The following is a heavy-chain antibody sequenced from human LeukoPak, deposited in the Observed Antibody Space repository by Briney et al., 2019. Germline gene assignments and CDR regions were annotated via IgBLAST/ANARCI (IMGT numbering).Heavy chain of an antibody. CDR2: IIPIFGTA. J-gene: IGHJ4*02. V-gene: IGHV1-69*06. CDR1: GGTFSSYA. CDR3: ASLTNARYGSVN. D-gene: IGHD3-10*01. Sequence: SVKVSCKASGGTFSSYAISWVRQAPGQGLEWMGGIIPIFGTANYAQKFQGRVTITADKSTSTAYMELSSLRSDDTAVYYCASLTNARYGSVNWGQGTLVTVSS.